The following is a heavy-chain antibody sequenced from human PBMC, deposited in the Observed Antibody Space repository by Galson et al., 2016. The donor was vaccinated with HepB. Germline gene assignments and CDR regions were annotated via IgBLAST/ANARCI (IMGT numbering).Heavy chain of an antibody. CDR2: ISYDGGSN. CDR3: ARVMGGTLDALDR. CDR1: GFTFSRIA. J-gene: IGHJ3*02. D-gene: IGHD2-21*01. Sequence: SLRLSCAASGFTFSRIAMHWVRQAPGKGLKWVAVISYDGGSNYYADSVKGRFTISRDNSKNTLYLQMNSLRAEDSAVYYCARVMGGTLDALDRWGQGTMVTVSS. V-gene: IGHV3-30*04.